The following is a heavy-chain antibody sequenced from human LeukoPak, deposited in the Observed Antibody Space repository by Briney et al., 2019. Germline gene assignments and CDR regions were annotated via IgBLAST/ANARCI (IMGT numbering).Heavy chain of an antibody. J-gene: IGHJ5*02. V-gene: IGHV3-33*06. CDR3: AKDAQRGYDYSNSLDH. D-gene: IGHD4-11*01. CDR2: IWSDGTNS. Sequence: PGRSLRLSCATSGFTFSHYGMHWVRQAPGKGLGWVAVIWSDGTNSFYGDPVKGRFTISRDNFQRTVYLQMNSLRAEDTAVYYCAKDAQRGYDYSNSLDHWGPGTLGSVSS. CDR1: GFTFSHYG.